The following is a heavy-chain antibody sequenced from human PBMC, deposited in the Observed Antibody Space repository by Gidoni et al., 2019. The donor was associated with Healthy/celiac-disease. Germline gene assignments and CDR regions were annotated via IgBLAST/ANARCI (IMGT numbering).Heavy chain of an antibody. CDR1: GGSFSGYY. J-gene: IGHJ5*02. Sequence: QVQLQQWGAGLLKPSETLSLPCAVYGGSFSGYYWSWILQPPGKGLEWIGEINHSGSTNYNPSLKSRVTISVDTSKNQFSLKLGSVTAADTAVYYCARGGHDFWSGYANWFDPWGQGTLVTVSS. CDR3: ARGGHDFWSGYANWFDP. CDR2: INHSGST. D-gene: IGHD3-3*01. V-gene: IGHV4-34*01.